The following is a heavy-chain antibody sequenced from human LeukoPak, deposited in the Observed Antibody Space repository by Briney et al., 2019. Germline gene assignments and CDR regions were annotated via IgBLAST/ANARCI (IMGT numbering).Heavy chain of an antibody. V-gene: IGHV1-69*04. CDR3: SSVPAATYGMDV. CDR1: GGTFSNYA. J-gene: IGHJ6*02. D-gene: IGHD2-2*01. Sequence: GASVKVSCKASGGTFSNYAISWVRHAPGQGLEWMGRFVPILGVTNYAQKFQFQGRVTITADKSTSTVYMELSSLRSEDTAVYFCSSVPAATYGMDVWGQGTTVTVSS. CDR2: FVPILGVT.